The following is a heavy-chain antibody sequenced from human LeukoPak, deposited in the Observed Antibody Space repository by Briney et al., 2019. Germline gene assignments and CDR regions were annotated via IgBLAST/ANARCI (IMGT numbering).Heavy chain of an antibody. Sequence: PSETLSLTCTVSGGSISSSSYYWGWIRQPPGKGLEWIGSIYYSGSTYYNPSLKSRVTISVDTSKNQFSLKLSSVTAADTAVYYCACAYAAGLASNWFDPWGQGTLVTVSS. CDR2: IYYSGST. J-gene: IGHJ5*02. CDR3: ACAYAAGLASNWFDP. V-gene: IGHV4-39*07. D-gene: IGHD6-13*01. CDR1: GGSISSSSYY.